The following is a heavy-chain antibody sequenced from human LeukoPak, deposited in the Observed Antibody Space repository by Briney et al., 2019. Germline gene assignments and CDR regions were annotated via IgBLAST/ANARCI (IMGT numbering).Heavy chain of an antibody. CDR1: GLTFGTSA. D-gene: IGHD1-1*01. J-gene: IGHJ5*02. V-gene: IGHV3-30-3*01. CDR2: VSFDGSNE. Sequence: GRSLRLSCADSGLTFGTSAMHWARQAPGKGLEWVAVVSFDGSNEKYADSVRGRFTISRDNSKKMSYLQMNSLSREDTAVYYCVRGVGYTLLSWGQGTLVTVSS. CDR3: VRGVGYTLLS.